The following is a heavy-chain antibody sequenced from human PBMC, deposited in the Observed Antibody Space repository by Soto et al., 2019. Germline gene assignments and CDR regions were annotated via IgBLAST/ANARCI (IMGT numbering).Heavy chain of an antibody. Sequence: PGGSLRLSCVASGFTVSNYGMNWVRQAPGKGLEWVSTISREGNNTHYADSVKGRFTISRDNSKDTLYIEMNSLRAEDTAVYFCAKDPSTGYPDYRGQGTVVTVSS. V-gene: IGHV3-23*01. D-gene: IGHD3-9*01. CDR2: ISREGNNT. J-gene: IGHJ4*02. CDR3: AKDPSTGYPDY. CDR1: GFTVSNYG.